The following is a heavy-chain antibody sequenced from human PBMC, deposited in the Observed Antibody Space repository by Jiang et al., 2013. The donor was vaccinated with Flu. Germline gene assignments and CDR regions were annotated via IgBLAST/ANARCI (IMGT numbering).Heavy chain of an antibody. CDR1: GYTFTGYY. V-gene: IGHV1-2*02. CDR2: INPNSGGT. J-gene: IGHJ6*02. Sequence: QLVESGAEVKKPGASVKVSCKASGYTFTGYYMHWVRQAPGQGLEWMGWINPNSGGTNYAQKFQGRVTMTRDTSISTAYMELSRLRSDDTAVYYCARRNGRFLEWLSTFDYYGMDVWGQGTTVTVSS. CDR3: ARRNGRFLEWLSTFDYYGMDV. D-gene: IGHD3-3*01.